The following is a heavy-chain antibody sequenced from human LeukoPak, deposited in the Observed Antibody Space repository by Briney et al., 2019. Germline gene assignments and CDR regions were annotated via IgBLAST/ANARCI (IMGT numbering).Heavy chain of an antibody. CDR3: AIPKSSGYFNAFHI. Sequence: GESLKIYCKGSGHNFMPYWIGWVGQMRGKGLEWMGVMYPGDSDARYSTSFQGRVTFSAAKTIRTTYLQWNSLNGAVRTRYYIAIPKSSGYFNAFHIWGQGTMVTVSS. V-gene: IGHV5-51*01. CDR2: MYPGDSDA. J-gene: IGHJ3*02. CDR1: GHNFMPYW. D-gene: IGHD3-22*01.